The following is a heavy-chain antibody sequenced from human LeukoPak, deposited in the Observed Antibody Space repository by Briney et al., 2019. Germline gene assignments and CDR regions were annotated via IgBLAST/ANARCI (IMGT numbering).Heavy chain of an antibody. D-gene: IGHD4-23*01. V-gene: IGHV3-23*01. Sequence: GGSLRLSCAASGFTFSSYAMSWVRQAPGKGLEWVSAISGSGGSTYYADSVKGRFTISRDNSKNTLYLQMNSLRAEDTAVYYCAKDSTVVTAAAYYYYYMDVWGKGTTVTVSS. CDR2: ISGSGGST. J-gene: IGHJ6*03. CDR1: GFTFSSYA. CDR3: AKDSTVVTAAAYYYYYMDV.